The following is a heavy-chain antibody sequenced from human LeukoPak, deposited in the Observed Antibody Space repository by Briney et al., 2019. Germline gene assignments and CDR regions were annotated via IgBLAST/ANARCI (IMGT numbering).Heavy chain of an antibody. CDR3: AKDRGGWLDY. J-gene: IGHJ4*02. D-gene: IGHD6-19*01. Sequence: GGSLRLSCAASGFSFSSYGMHWVRQAPGKGLEWVAVISYDESNKYYTDSVKGRFTISRDNSKNTLSLQMNSLRAEDTAVYYCAKDRGGWLDYWGQGTLVTVSS. CDR1: GFSFSSYG. CDR2: ISYDESNK. V-gene: IGHV3-30*18.